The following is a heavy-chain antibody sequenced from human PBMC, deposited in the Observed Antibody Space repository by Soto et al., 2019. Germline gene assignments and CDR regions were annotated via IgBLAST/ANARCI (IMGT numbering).Heavy chain of an antibody. CDR3: ARVDSSSWYSSYYYYGMDV. J-gene: IGHJ6*02. Sequence: ASVKVSCKASGYTFTSYDTNWVRQATGQGLEWMGWMNPNSGNTGYAQKFQGRVTMTRNTSISTAYMELSSLRSEDTAVYYCARVDSSSWYSSYYYYGMDVWGQGTTVTVSS. CDR1: GYTFTSYD. V-gene: IGHV1-8*01. D-gene: IGHD6-13*01. CDR2: MNPNSGNT.